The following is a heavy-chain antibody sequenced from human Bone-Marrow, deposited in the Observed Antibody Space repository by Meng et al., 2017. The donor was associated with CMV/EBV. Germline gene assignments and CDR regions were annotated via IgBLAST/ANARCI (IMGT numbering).Heavy chain of an antibody. CDR1: GGSISSYY. V-gene: IGHV4-4*07. CDR3: ARAMVRGVQRYFDY. J-gene: IGHJ4*02. D-gene: IGHD3-10*01. CDR2: IYTSGST. Sequence: QVQLQESGPGLVKPSETLSLTCTVSGGSISSYYWGWIRQPAGKGLEWIGRIYTSGSTNYNPSLKSRVTMSVDTSKNQFSLKLSSVTAADTAVYYCARAMVRGVQRYFDYWGQGTLVTVSS.